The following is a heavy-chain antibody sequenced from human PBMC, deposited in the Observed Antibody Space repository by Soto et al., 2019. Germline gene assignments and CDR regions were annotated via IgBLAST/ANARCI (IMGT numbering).Heavy chain of an antibody. CDR3: ARGLILWFGELSRRGGYYYYMDV. V-gene: IGHV4-34*01. J-gene: IGHJ6*03. CDR1: GGSFSGYQ. CDR2: IHDSGNI. D-gene: IGHD3-10*01. Sequence: QVQLQQWGAGLLKASETLSLTCAVYGGSFSGYQWSWIRQTPGKGLEWIGEIHDSGNINYNPSLKSRVTLVVDTAKKQSSLKLSSVTAADTAVYYCARGLILWFGELSRRGGYYYYMDVWGKGTTVTVSS.